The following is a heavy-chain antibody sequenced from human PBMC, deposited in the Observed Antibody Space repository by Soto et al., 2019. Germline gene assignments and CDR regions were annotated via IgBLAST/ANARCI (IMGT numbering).Heavy chain of an antibody. J-gene: IGHJ4*02. Sequence: GGSLRLSCAASDFTFSNAWINWVRQAPGKGLEWVGRIKSKTHGGTTDFAAPVKGRFTISRDDSKNTLYLQMNSLKTEDTAVYYFTPREYSGYDTHYFDYWGQGTLVTVSS. D-gene: IGHD5-12*01. V-gene: IGHV3-15*07. CDR2: IKSKTHGGTT. CDR3: TPREYSGYDTHYFDY. CDR1: DFTFSNAW.